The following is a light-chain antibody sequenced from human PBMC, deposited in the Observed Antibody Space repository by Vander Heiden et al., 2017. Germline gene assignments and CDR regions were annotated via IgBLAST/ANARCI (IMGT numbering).Light chain of an antibody. CDR1: SFRSSL. CDR2: EYD. Sequence: SSELTQDPAVSVALGQTVRITCPGDSFRSSLTDWYQQKPGQAPVLVIYEYDKRPAGIPDRFSGSRSGNTASLTIAGAQADDEADYFCNSRDSSGNHLVFGGGTKVTV. J-gene: IGLJ3*02. CDR3: NSRDSSGNHLV. V-gene: IGLV3-19*01.